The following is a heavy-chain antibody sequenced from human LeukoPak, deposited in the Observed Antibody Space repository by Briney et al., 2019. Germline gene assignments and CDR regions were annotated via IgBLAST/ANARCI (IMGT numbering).Heavy chain of an antibody. CDR3: ARAAYYYDSSGRVGGAFDI. D-gene: IGHD3-22*01. Sequence: GGSLRLSCAASGFTVSSNYMSWVRQAPGKGVEWDSVIYSGGCTYYADSVKGRFTISRDNSKNTLYLQMNSLRAEDTAVYYCARAAYYYDSSGRVGGAFDIWGQGTMVTVSS. CDR1: GFTVSSNY. V-gene: IGHV3-66*02. J-gene: IGHJ3*02. CDR2: IYSGGCT.